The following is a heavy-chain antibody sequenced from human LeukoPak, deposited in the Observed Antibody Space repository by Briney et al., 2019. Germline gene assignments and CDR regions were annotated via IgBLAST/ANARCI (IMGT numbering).Heavy chain of an antibody. J-gene: IGHJ5*02. D-gene: IGHD2-2*03. CDR2: IYHGGST. CDR3: ARVSIGYPVWFDP. V-gene: IGHV4-30-2*01. Sequence: SETLSLTCAVSGGSISSGGYSWSWIRQPPGKGLEWIGYIYHGGSTYYNPSLKSRVTISVDRSKNQFSLKLSSVTAADTAVYYCARVSIGYPVWFDPWGQGTLVTVSS. CDR1: GGSISSGGYS.